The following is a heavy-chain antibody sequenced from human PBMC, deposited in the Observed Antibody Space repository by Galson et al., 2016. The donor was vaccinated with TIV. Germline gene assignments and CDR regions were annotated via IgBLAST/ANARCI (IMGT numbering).Heavy chain of an antibody. J-gene: IGHJ4*02. CDR3: ASQRPAYSSSWYHFDD. CDR2: ISGRRSYV. V-gene: IGHV3-21*01. CDR1: GFTFSSST. D-gene: IGHD6-13*01. Sequence: LRLSCAASGFTFSSSTMNWVRQAPGKGLEWVSSISGRRSYVYYADSVKGRFTVSRDNAKNSLYLQMNGLRVEDSGVYFCASQRPAYSSSWYHFDDWGQGTPVTVSS.